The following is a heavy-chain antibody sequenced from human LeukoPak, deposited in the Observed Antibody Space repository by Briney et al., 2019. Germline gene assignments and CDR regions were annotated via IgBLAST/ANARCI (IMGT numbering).Heavy chain of an antibody. CDR3: AKDPSSSSWFYYYYYMDV. D-gene: IGHD6-13*01. CDR2: IRYDGSNK. CDR1: GFTFSSYG. Sequence: PGGSLRLSCAASGFTFSSYGMHWVRQAPGKGLEWVAFIRYDGSNKYYADSVKGRFTISRDNSKNTLYPQMNSLRAEDTAVYYCAKDPSSSSWFYYYYYMDVWGKGTTVTVSS. J-gene: IGHJ6*03. V-gene: IGHV3-30*02.